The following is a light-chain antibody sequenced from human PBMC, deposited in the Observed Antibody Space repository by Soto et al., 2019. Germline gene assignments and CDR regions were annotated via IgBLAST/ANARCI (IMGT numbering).Light chain of an antibody. V-gene: IGLV2-14*01. CDR2: EVN. CDR1: SIDLXAHNF. Sequence: QSVLTQPASVSGSPGQSITISCTGTSIDLXAHNFVSWYQQYPGKAPKVMIYEVNNRPSGVSNRFSGSKSGNTASLTISGLQAEDEADYYCTSFTRSSTYVFGTGTKVTVL. CDR3: TSFTRSSTYV. J-gene: IGLJ1*01.